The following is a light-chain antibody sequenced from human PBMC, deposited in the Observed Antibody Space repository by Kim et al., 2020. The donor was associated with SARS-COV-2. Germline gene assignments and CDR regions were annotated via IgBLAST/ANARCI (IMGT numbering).Light chain of an antibody. CDR3: QQYNSYSQS. Sequence: ASVGNRVTITCRASHSISSWLAWYQQKPGRAPKLLIYKASSLESGVPSRFSGSGSGTEFTLTISSLQPDDFATYYCQQYNSYSQSFGQGTKVDIK. V-gene: IGKV1-5*03. CDR2: KAS. J-gene: IGKJ1*01. CDR1: HSISSW.